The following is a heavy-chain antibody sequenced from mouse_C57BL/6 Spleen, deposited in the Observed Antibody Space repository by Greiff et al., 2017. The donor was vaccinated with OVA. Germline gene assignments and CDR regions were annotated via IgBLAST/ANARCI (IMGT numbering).Heavy chain of an antibody. J-gene: IGHJ3*01. CDR1: GYTFTDYE. D-gene: IGHD2-2*01. CDR2: IDPETGGT. CDR3: TRGDYGYPAY. Sequence: QVHVKQSGAELVRPGASVTLSCKASGYTFTDYEMHWVKQTPVHGLEWIGAIDPETGGTAYNQKFKGKAILTADKSSSTAYMELRSLTSEDSAVYYCTRGDYGYPAYWGQGTLVTVSA. V-gene: IGHV1-15*01.